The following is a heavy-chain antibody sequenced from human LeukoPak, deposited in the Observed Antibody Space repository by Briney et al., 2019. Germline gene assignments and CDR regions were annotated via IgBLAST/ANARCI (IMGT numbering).Heavy chain of an antibody. V-gene: IGHV3-30*04. CDR1: RFTFSSYA. CDR2: ISYDGSNK. CDR3: ARAQKYSGSYYD. D-gene: IGHD1-26*01. J-gene: IGHJ4*02. Sequence: GGSLRLSCAASRFTFSSYAMYWVRQAPGKGLEWVADISYDGSNKYYADSVKGRFTISRDNSKNTLYLQMNSLRAEDTAVYYCARAQKYSGSYYDWGQGTLVTVSS.